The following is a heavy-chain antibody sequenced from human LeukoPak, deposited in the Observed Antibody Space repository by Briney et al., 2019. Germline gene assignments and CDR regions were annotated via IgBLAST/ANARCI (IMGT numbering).Heavy chain of an antibody. CDR2: IYYSGST. Sequence: SETLSLTCTVSGGSISSGGYYWCWIRQQPGKGLEWIGYIYYSGSTYYNPSLKSRVTISVDTSKNQFSLKLSSVTAADTAVYYCARGLLPATTLNWFDPWGQGTLVTVSS. CDR1: GGSISSGGYY. CDR3: ARGLLPATTLNWFDP. J-gene: IGHJ5*02. D-gene: IGHD2-2*01. V-gene: IGHV4-31*03.